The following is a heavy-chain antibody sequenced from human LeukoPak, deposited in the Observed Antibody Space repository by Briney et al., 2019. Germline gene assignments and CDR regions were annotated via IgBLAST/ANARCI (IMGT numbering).Heavy chain of an antibody. J-gene: IGHJ5*02. CDR1: GGSFSGYY. Sequence: SETLSLTCAVYGGSFSGYYWSWIRQPPGKGLEWIGEINHSGSTNYNPSLKSRVTISVDTSKNQFSLKLSSVTAADTAVYYCARRQLLWFGELRGSYNWFDPWGQGTLVTVSS. CDR3: ARRQLLWFGELRGSYNWFDP. CDR2: INHSGST. D-gene: IGHD3-10*01. V-gene: IGHV4-34*01.